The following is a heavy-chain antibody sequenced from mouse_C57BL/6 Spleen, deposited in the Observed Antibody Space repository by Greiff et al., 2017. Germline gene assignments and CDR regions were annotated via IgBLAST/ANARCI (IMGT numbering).Heavy chain of an antibody. V-gene: IGHV1-26*01. CDR2: INPNNGGT. CDR3: ARHGSSYGWYCDV. J-gene: IGHJ1*02. Sequence: VQLQQSGPELVKPGASVKISCKASGYTFTDYYMNWVKQSHGKSLEWIGDINPNNGGTSYNQKFKGKATLTVDKSSSTAYMELRSLTSEDSAVYYCARHGSSYGWYCDVWGTGTTATVSS. D-gene: IGHD1-1*01. CDR1: GYTFTDYY.